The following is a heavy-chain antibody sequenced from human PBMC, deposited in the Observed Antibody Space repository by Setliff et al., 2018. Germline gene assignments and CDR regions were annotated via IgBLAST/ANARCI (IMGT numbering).Heavy chain of an antibody. D-gene: IGHD3-3*01. Sequence: SETLSLTCTVSDDSSDSGSYSWTWFRRPAGKGLEWIGRIFSSGGTDYNPSLKDRVTISEDTSKNQFYLKLSSVTAADTAVYYCARGNYGLFSGFYFDQWGQGSQVTVS. CDR2: IFSSGGT. V-gene: IGHV4-61*02. J-gene: IGHJ5*02. CDR3: ARGNYGLFSGFYFDQ. CDR1: DDSSDSGSYS.